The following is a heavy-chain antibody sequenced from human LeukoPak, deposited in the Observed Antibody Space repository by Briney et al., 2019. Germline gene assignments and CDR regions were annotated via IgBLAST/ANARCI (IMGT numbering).Heavy chain of an antibody. J-gene: IGHJ5*02. CDR3: ARPVVVTARAGGYGWFDP. CDR2: IYYSGST. V-gene: IGHV4-39*01. D-gene: IGHD2-21*02. Sequence: ASETLSLTCTVSGGSISSSSYYWGWIRQPPGKGLEWIGSIYYSGSTYYNPSLKSRVTISVDTSKNQFSLKLSSVTAADTAVYYCARPVVVTARAGGYGWFDPWGQGTLVTVSS. CDR1: GGSISSSSYY.